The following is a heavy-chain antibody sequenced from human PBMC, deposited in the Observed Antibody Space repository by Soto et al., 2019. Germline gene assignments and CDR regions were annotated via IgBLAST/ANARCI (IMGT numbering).Heavy chain of an antibody. D-gene: IGHD6-6*01. V-gene: IGHV4-34*01. Sequence: QVQLQQWGAGLLKPSETLSLTCAVYGGSFSGYYWSWIRQPPGKGLEWIGVINHSGSTNYNPSLKSRVTISVDTSKNQFSLKLSSVTAADTAVYYCARGSNYYYYGMDVWGQGTTVTVSS. CDR1: GGSFSGYY. J-gene: IGHJ6*02. CDR3: ARGSNYYYYGMDV. CDR2: INHSGST.